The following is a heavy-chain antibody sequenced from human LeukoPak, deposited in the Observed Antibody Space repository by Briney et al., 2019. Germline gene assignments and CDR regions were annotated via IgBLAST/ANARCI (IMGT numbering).Heavy chain of an antibody. V-gene: IGHV1-46*01. CDR2: INPSGGST. CDR1: GYTFTNYY. D-gene: IGHD6-19*01. CDR3: ARAHRQQWLAVPDAFDI. J-gene: IGHJ3*02. Sequence: ASVKVSCKASGYTFTNYYIHWVRQAPGQGLEWMGVINPSGGSTSYAQKFQGRVTMTRDTSISTAYMELSRLRSDDTAVYYCARAHRQQWLAVPDAFDIWGQGTMVTVSS.